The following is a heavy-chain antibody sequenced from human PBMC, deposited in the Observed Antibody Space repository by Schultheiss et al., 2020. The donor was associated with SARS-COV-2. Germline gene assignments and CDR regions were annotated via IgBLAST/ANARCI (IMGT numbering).Heavy chain of an antibody. V-gene: IGHV3-21*01. CDR3: ARALTLNFHYYYYYMDV. J-gene: IGHJ6*03. Sequence: GGSLRLSCAASGFTVSSNYMYWVRQAPRKGLEWVSSISSSSSYIYYADSVKGRFTISRDNAKNSLYLQMNSLRAEDTAVYYCARALTLNFHYYYYYMDVWGKGTTVTVSS. D-gene: IGHD2/OR15-2a*01. CDR2: ISSSSSYI. CDR1: GFTVSSNY.